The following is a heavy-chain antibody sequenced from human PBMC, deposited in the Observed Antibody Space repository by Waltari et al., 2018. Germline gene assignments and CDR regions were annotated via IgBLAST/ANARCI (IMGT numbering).Heavy chain of an antibody. CDR3: ARRIVVVPAAMVWDYYGMDV. V-gene: IGHV1-69*06. J-gene: IGHJ6*02. CDR1: GGSFSNYA. Sequence: QVQLLQSGAEVKKPGSSVKVSCKASGGSFSNYAISWVRQAPGQGLRWMGGIIPLFGKTNYAQKFQGRVTMTRDTSISTAYMELSRLRSDDTAVYYCARRIVVVPAAMVWDYYGMDVWGQGTMVTVSS. CDR2: IIPLFGKT. D-gene: IGHD2-2*01.